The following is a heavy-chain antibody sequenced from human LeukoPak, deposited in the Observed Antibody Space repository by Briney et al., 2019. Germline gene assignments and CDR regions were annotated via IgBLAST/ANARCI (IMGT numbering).Heavy chain of an antibody. Sequence: GGSLRLSCAASGFTFSSYAMSWVRQAPGKGLEWVSAISGSGGSTYYADYVKGRFTISRDNSKNTLYLQMNSLRAEDTAVYYCAKPGFYDSSGYYPFYYFDYWGQGTLVTVSS. V-gene: IGHV3-23*01. J-gene: IGHJ4*02. CDR3: AKPGFYDSSGYYPFYYFDY. CDR1: GFTFSSYA. D-gene: IGHD3-22*01. CDR2: ISGSGGST.